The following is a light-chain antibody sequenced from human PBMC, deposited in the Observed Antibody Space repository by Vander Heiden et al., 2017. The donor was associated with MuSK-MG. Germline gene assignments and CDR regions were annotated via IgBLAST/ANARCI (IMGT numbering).Light chain of an antibody. V-gene: IGKV1-39*01. J-gene: IGKJ1*01. CDR3: QQSYSIAWA. Sequence: DIQMTQSPSSLSAFVGDRVTITCRASHNINRYVNWYQQKPGKAPKILIYAASSLQSGVPSRFSGGGSGTDFTLTISSLQPEDFAIYYCQQSYSIAWAFGQGTKVEIK. CDR1: HNINRY. CDR2: AAS.